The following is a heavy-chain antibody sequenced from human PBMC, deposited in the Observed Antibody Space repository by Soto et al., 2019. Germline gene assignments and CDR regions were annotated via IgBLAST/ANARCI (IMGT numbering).Heavy chain of an antibody. D-gene: IGHD6-13*01. J-gene: IGHJ3*02. CDR1: GYTFTSYG. V-gene: IGHV1-18*01. Sequence: AAVKVSCKASGYTFTSYGSSWVRQAPGRGLEWMGWISAYNGNTNYAQKLQGRVTMTTDTSTSTAYMELRSLRSDDTAVYYCASLGPMDRSSWVHHDALAIWGQGTMVTVS. CDR2: ISAYNGNT. CDR3: ASLGPMDRSSWVHHDALAI.